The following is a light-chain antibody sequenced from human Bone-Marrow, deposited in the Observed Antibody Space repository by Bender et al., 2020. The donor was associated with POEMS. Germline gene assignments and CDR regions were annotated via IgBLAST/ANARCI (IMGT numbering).Light chain of an antibody. V-gene: IGLV1-36*01. CDR3: QSYDGSVWV. CDR1: SSNIGNHG. J-gene: IGLJ3*02. Sequence: QSVVTQPPSLSEAPRQRVTISCSGSSSNIGNHGVNWYQQLPGEAPKLMIYEVTKRPSGVPDRFSGSIDSSSNSASLTIAGLETEDEADYYCQSYDGSVWVLGGGTKLTVL. CDR2: EVT.